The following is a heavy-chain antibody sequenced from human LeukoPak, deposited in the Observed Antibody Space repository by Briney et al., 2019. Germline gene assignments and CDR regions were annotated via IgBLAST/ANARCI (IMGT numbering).Heavy chain of an antibody. CDR1: GFTVSSSY. CDR2: IYISGST. Sequence: GGSLRLSCAASGFTVSSSYMSWVGQAPGKGLEWVSVIYISGSTYYADSVKGRFTISRDNSKNTLYLQMNSLRAEDTAVYYCARGEYYYYYYLDVWGKGTTVTVSS. CDR3: ARGEYYYYYYLDV. V-gene: IGHV3-66*02. J-gene: IGHJ6*03. D-gene: IGHD3-10*01.